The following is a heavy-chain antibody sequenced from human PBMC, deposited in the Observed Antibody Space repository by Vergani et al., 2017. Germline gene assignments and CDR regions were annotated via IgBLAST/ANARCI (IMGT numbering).Heavy chain of an antibody. Sequence: QAQLQESGPGLVKPSETLSLTCHVLGVSVTAYNCNWICQAPGKGLEWIGSLSTTGGATHASHNPSLKSRVSISVDTSQIQFSLRVTSVTAADSAIYYCAGDTHSRQRADRWGQGLMVSVSS. CDR1: GVSVTAYN. CDR3: AGDTHSRQRADR. V-gene: IGHV4-4*09. D-gene: IGHD5-18*01. J-gene: IGHJ5*02. CDR2: LSTTGGA.